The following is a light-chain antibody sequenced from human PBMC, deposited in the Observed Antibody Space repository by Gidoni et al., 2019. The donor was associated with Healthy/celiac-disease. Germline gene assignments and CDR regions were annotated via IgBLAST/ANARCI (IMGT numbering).Light chain of an antibody. Sequence: AIRMTQSPSSFSASTGDSVTITCRASQGISSYLAWYQQKPGKAPKLLIYAASTLQSGVPSRFSGSGSGTDFTLTISCLQSEDFATYYCQQYDSYPPTFGQGTKVEIK. V-gene: IGKV1-8*01. CDR2: AAS. CDR3: QQYDSYPPT. J-gene: IGKJ1*01. CDR1: QGISSY.